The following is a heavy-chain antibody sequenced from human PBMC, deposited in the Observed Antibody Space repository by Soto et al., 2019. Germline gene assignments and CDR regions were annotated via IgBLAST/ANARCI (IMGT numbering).Heavy chain of an antibody. Sequence: KPSETLSLTCSVSGGPIGSSSYYWGWIRQAPGKGLEWLATIYYTGYTYHNPSLKSHVTISVDTSKDQFSLELTSVTAADTALYYCARSAIATHWFFDLWGRGTLVTVSS. CDR3: ARSAIATHWFFDL. CDR1: GGPIGSSSYY. D-gene: IGHD5-18*01. J-gene: IGHJ2*01. V-gene: IGHV4-39*01. CDR2: IYYTGYT.